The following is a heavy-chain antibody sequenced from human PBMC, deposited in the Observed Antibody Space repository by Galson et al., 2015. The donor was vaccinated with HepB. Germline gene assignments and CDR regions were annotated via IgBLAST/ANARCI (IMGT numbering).Heavy chain of an antibody. CDR3: ARGGGRGIAVAGNDY. Sequence: SVKVSCKASGYTFTSYAMHWARQAPGQRLEWMGWINAGNGNTKYSQKFQGRVTITRDTSASTAYMELSSLRSEDTAVYYCARGGGRGIAVAGNDYWGQGTLVTVSS. CDR1: GYTFTSYA. J-gene: IGHJ4*02. CDR2: INAGNGNT. D-gene: IGHD6-19*01. V-gene: IGHV1-3*01.